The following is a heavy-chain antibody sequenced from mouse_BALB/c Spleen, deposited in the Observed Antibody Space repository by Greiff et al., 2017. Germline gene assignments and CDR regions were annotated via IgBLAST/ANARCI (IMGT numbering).Heavy chain of an antibody. J-gene: IGHJ3*01. CDR3: ARCDGYYQAWFAY. D-gene: IGHD2-3*01. CDR2: IDPANGNT. V-gene: IGHV14-3*02. Sequence: VQLKESGAELVKPGASVKLSCTASGFNFKDTYMHWVKQRPEQGLEWIGRIDPANGNTKYDPKFQGKATITADTSSNTAYLQLSSLTSEDTAVYYCARCDGYYQAWFAYWGQGTLVTVSA. CDR1: GFNFKDTY.